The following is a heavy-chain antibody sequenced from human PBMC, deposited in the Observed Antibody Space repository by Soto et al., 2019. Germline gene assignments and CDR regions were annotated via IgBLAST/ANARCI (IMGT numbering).Heavy chain of an antibody. D-gene: IGHD1-1*01. CDR1: GFTFDDYA. CDR2: INYNSISI. Sequence: EVQLVESGGGLVQPGRSLRLSCAASGFTFDDYAMHWVRQAPGKGLEWVSLINYNSISIDYADSVQGRFTISRDNAKNSLHLQMNSLRIEDTGYYFCAKEIGVTDTTGIFDEWGRGTLVIVSS. J-gene: IGHJ4*02. V-gene: IGHV3-9*01. CDR3: AKEIGVTDTTGIFDE.